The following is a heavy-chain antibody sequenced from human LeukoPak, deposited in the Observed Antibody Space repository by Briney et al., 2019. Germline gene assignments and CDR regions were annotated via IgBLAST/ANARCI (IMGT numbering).Heavy chain of an antibody. CDR1: GFSFSSYE. Sequence: GGSLRLSCAASGFSFSSYEMKWVRQAPGKGLEWVSYISCSGKLTLYADSVEGRFTISRDNAKNSLFLQMNSLRGEDTAVYYCARDGTPIYSNGWVYMDVWGKGTTVTISS. CDR2: ISCSGKLT. CDR3: ARDGTPIYSNGWVYMDV. D-gene: IGHD6-25*01. J-gene: IGHJ6*04. V-gene: IGHV3-48*03.